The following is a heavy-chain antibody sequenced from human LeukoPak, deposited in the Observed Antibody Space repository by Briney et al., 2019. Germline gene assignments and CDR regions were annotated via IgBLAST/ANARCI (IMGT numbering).Heavy chain of an antibody. Sequence: GGSLRLSCEASGFTFSSYAMSWARQAPGKGLEWVSLISGGNTYYADSVKGRVTISRDNSKNTLYLQMSSLRVEHTAVYYCAKDAPGGSPWPTWGQGTLVTVSS. D-gene: IGHD3-16*01. CDR1: GFTFSSYA. CDR2: ISGGNT. CDR3: AKDAPGGSPWPT. V-gene: IGHV3-23*01. J-gene: IGHJ4*02.